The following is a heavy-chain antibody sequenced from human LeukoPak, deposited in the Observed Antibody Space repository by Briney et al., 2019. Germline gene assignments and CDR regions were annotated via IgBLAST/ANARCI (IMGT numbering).Heavy chain of an antibody. CDR1: GGTFSSYA. D-gene: IGHD2-2*01. V-gene: IGHV1-69*13. CDR3: ARGVIGYCSSTSCSLDY. J-gene: IGHJ4*02. CDR2: IIPIFGTA. Sequence: SVKVSCQASGGTFSSYAISWVRQAPGQGLEWMGGIIPIFGTANYAQKFQGRVTITADESTSTAYMELSSLRSEDTAVYYCARGVIGYCSSTSCSLDYWGQGTLVTVSS.